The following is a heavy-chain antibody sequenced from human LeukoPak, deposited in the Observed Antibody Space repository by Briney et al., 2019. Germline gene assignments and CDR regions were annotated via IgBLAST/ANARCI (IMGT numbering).Heavy chain of an antibody. Sequence: GGSLRLSCAASGFTFSSYGMHWVRQAPGKGLEWVAFIRYDGSNKYYADSVKGRFTLSRDNSQNTLYLQMNSLRADDTGVYYCARDREGAIDYYFYMDGWGTGTTVIISS. V-gene: IGHV3-30*02. CDR2: IRYDGSNK. CDR1: GFTFSSYG. D-gene: IGHD1-26*01. J-gene: IGHJ6*03. CDR3: ARDREGAIDYYFYMDG.